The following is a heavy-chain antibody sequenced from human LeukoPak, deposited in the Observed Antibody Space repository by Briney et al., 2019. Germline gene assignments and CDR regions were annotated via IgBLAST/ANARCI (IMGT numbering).Heavy chain of an antibody. CDR3: ARAVLTGYYPVYYYYYMDV. J-gene: IGHJ6*03. CDR2: MYSSGST. V-gene: IGHV4-4*07. D-gene: IGHD3-9*01. Sequence: SETLSLTCAVSGASIFSYYWSWIRQPAGKGLEWIGRMYSSGSTDYNPSLKSRVTMSVDTSKNQFSLKLSSVTAADTAVYYCARAVLTGYYPVYYYYYMDVWGKGTTVTVSS. CDR1: GASIFSYY.